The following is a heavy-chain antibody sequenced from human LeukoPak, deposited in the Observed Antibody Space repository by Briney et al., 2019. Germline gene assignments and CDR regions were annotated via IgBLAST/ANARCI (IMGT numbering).Heavy chain of an antibody. CDR1: GFIFSSYG. Sequence: GGSLRLPCAASGFIFSSYGMHWVRQAPGKGLEWVAVIWYDGSNKYYADSVKGRFTISRDDSKNTLYLQMDSLRAEDTAVYCCVRDGGAGFDYWGQGTLVTVSS. V-gene: IGHV3-33*01. CDR2: IWYDGSNK. D-gene: IGHD1-14*01. J-gene: IGHJ4*02. CDR3: VRDGGAGFDY.